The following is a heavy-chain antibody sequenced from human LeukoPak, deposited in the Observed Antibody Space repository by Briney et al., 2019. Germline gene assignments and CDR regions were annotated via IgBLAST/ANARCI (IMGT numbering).Heavy chain of an antibody. CDR2: IRYDGSNK. V-gene: IGHV3-30*02. J-gene: IGHJ4*02. D-gene: IGHD5-12*01. CDR3: ARAYKTPKWLRLGIDY. Sequence: PGGSLRLSCAASGFTFSSYGMHWVRQAPGKGLEWVAFIRYDGSNKYYADSVKGRFTISRDNSKNTLYLQMNSLRAEDTAVYYCARAYKTPKWLRLGIDYWGQGTLVTVSS. CDR1: GFTFSSYG.